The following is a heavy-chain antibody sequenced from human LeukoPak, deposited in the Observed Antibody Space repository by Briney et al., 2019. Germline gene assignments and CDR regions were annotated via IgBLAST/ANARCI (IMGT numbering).Heavy chain of an antibody. J-gene: IGHJ6*03. CDR3: AKALGGSWGYYYMDV. V-gene: IGHV3-53*01. CDR2: IYSGGST. Sequence: GGSLRLSCAASGFTVISNYMSWVRQAPGKGLEWVSVIYSGGSTYYADSVKGRFTVSRDNSKNTLYLQMNSLRAEDTAVYYCAKALGGSWGYYYMDVWGKGTTVTVSS. D-gene: IGHD3-16*01. CDR1: GFTVISNY.